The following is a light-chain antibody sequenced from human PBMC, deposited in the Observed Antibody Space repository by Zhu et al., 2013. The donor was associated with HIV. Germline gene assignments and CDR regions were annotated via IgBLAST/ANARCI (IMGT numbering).Light chain of an antibody. CDR2: RVS. CDR3: MQGAHWPIT. CDR1: QSLLSSDGVIY. V-gene: IGKV2-30*01. J-gene: IGKJ5*01. Sequence: DVVMTQSPLSLPVTFGQPASISCRSSQSLLSSDGVIYLTWFHQRPGQSPRRLIYRVSNRDSGVSDGFSGSGSDTDFTLKISRVTAEDIGVYFCMQGAHWPITFGQGTRLDIE.